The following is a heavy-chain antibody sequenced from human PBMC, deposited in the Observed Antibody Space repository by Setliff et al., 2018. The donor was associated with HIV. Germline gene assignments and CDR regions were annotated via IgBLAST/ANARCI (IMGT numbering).Heavy chain of an antibody. CDR1: GGSFSSGNYY. CDR3: ARDRDYYYYMDV. CDR2: IYSIENT. J-gene: IGHJ6*03. V-gene: IGHV4-61*09. Sequence: SETLSLTCTVSGGSFSSGNYYWSWIRQPAGKGLEWIGHIYSIENTNYNPSLKSRVTISVDTSKNQFSLKLSSVTVADTAVYYCARDRDYYYYMDVWGKGTTVTVSS.